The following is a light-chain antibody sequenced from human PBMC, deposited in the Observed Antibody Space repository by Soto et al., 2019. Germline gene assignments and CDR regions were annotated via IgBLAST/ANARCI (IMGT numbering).Light chain of an antibody. V-gene: IGKV3-20*01. J-gene: IGKJ5*01. Sequence: EIVLTQSPGTLSLSPGERATLSCRASQSVNSNHIAWYQQKPGQAPRLLIYDASDRATGIPARFSGSGSGTDFTLTISRLEPEDFAVYYCQQYGSSSTFGQGTRLEIK. CDR3: QQYGSSST. CDR2: DAS. CDR1: QSVNSNH.